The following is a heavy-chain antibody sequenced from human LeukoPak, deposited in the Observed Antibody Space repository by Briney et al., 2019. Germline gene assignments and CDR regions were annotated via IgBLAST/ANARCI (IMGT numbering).Heavy chain of an antibody. CDR1: GGTFSIYA. CDR3: AREVAPMWAFDI. Sequence: SVKVSFKASGGTFSIYAISWVRQAPGQGLEWMGGIIPIFGTANYAQKFQGRVTITADESTSTAYMELSSLRSEDTAVYYCAREVAPMWAFDIWGQGTMVTVSS. V-gene: IGHV1-69*13. D-gene: IGHD2-21*01. CDR2: IIPIFGTA. J-gene: IGHJ3*02.